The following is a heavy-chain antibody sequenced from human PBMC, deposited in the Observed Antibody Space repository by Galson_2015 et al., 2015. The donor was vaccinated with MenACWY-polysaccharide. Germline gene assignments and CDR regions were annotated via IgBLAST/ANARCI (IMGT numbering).Heavy chain of an antibody. Sequence: SLRLSCAASGFTFSSSTMIWVRQTPGKGLEWVSTISASGGSTYYTDSVKGRFTISRDNSKNTLFLQMDSLRAEDTAVYYCAKDHYCRGTSCYNAYWGPGTMVTVSS. CDR1: GFTFSSST. V-gene: IGHV3-23*01. CDR3: AKDHYCRGTSCYNAY. CDR2: ISASGGST. D-gene: IGHD2-2*02. J-gene: IGHJ4*02.